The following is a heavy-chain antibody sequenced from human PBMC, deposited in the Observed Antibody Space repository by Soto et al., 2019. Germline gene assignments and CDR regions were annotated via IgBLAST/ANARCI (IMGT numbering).Heavy chain of an antibody. V-gene: IGHV4-31*03. CDR1: GGSISSGGYY. Sequence: QVQLQESGPGLVKPSQTLSLTCTVSGGSISSGGYYWSWIRQHPGKGLEWIGYIYYSGSTYYNPSLKSRVTISVDTSKNQFSLKLSSVTAADTAMYYCARVGMVEYYDFWSGYNWGQGTLVTVSS. CDR2: IYYSGST. J-gene: IGHJ4*02. D-gene: IGHD3-3*01. CDR3: ARVGMVEYYDFWSGYN.